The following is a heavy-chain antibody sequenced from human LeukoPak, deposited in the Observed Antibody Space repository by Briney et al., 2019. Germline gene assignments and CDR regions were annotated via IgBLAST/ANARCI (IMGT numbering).Heavy chain of an antibody. J-gene: IGHJ6*02. CDR2: IHPNSGVT. Sequence: VASVTVSCKTSGYNFINYYLHWVRQAPGQGLEWMGWIHPNSGVTDCAQKFKGRVTMTRDTSINTVYMDMSGLTSDDTAVYYCAREYRLFCGRDCYPANFYHFGLDVWGQGTAVTVS. D-gene: IGHD2-21*02. V-gene: IGHV1-2*02. CDR3: AREYRLFCGRDCYPANFYHFGLDV. CDR1: GYNFINYY.